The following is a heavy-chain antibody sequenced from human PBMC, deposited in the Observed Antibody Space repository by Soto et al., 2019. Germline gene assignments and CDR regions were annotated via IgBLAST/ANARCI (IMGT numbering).Heavy chain of an antibody. CDR2: TRQDGGEK. CDR1: GVILGDYW. CDR3: AKDPLYGDYYFDY. D-gene: IGHD4-17*01. V-gene: IGHV3-7*01. Sequence: GGSLRLSCAASGVILGDYWMSWIRQAPGKGLEWVANTRQDGGEKNFVDSVKGRFIISRDNAKNSLYLQMNSLRAEDTAVYYCAKDPLYGDYYFDYWGQGTLVTVS. J-gene: IGHJ4*02.